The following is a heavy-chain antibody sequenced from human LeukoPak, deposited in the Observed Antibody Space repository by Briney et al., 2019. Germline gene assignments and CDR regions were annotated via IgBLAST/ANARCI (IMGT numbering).Heavy chain of an antibody. D-gene: IGHD3-10*01. V-gene: IGHV3-7*04. CDR2: IREDGSAR. J-gene: IGHJ3*02. CDR3: ARDWRSVVRGRVTQGGGFDI. Sequence: GGSLRLSCAASGFTFSNYWMTWVRQAPGRGLEWVANIREDGSARYYVDSVKGRFTISRDDAKNSLYLQMDSMRDDDTAVYYCARDWRSVVRGRVTQGGGFDIWGLGTLVTVSS. CDR1: GFTFSNYW.